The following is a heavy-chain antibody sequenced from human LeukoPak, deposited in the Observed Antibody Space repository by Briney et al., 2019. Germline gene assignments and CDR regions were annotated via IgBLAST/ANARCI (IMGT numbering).Heavy chain of an antibody. J-gene: IGHJ4*02. V-gene: IGHV3-23*01. CDR3: ARDPPGYRVRHIDY. CDR1: GFTFSSYG. CDR2: ISGSGGST. D-gene: IGHD3-10*01. Sequence: GGTLRLSCAASGFTFSSYGMSWVRQAPGKGLEWVSAISGSGGSTYYADSVKGRLTISRDNAKNSLYLQMNSLRAEDTAVYYCARDPPGYRVRHIDYWGQGTLVTVSS.